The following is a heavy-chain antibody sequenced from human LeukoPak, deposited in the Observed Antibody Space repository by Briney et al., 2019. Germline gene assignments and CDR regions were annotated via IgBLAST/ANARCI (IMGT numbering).Heavy chain of an antibody. CDR2: IYSGGST. CDR1: GFTVRSNY. V-gene: IGHV3-53*01. D-gene: IGHD3-10*01. Sequence: QSGGSLRLSCVASGFTVRSNYMSWVRQAPGKGLERVSVIYSGGSTYYADSVKGRFTISRDNSKNTLYLQMNSLRAEDTAVYYCASGSGSYRTPYYYMDVWGTGTTVTVSS. CDR3: ASGSGSYRTPYYYMDV. J-gene: IGHJ6*03.